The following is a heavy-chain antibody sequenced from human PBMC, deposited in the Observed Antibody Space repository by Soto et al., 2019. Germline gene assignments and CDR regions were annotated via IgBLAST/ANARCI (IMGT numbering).Heavy chain of an antibody. J-gene: IGHJ4*02. V-gene: IGHV4-34*01. CDR1: GGSFSGYY. Sequence: SETLSLTCAVYGGSFSGYYWTWIRQSPGKGLEWIGEINHRGSTNCNPSLKSRVTISVDTSKNQFSLILSSVTAEDTAVYYCAHFDWFIDYSGQGTLVTVSS. CDR2: INHRGST. CDR3: AHFDWFIDY. D-gene: IGHD3-9*01.